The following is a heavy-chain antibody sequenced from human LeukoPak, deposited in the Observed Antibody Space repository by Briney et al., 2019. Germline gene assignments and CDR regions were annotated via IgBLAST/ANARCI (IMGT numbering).Heavy chain of an antibody. J-gene: IGHJ4*02. Sequence: GGSLRLSCAASGFTFSSYAMHWVRQAPGKGLEWVAVISYDGSNKYYADSVKGRFTISRDNSENTLYLQMNSLRAEDTAVYYCARGAIGVVPAAFDYWGQGTLVTVSS. CDR3: ARGAIGVVPAAFDY. V-gene: IGHV3-30*04. CDR2: ISYDGSNK. CDR1: GFTFSSYA. D-gene: IGHD2-2*01.